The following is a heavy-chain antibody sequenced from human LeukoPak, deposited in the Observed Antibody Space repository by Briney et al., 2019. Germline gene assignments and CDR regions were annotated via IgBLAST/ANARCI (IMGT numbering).Heavy chain of an antibody. V-gene: IGHV4-59*01. J-gene: IGHJ4*02. Sequence: SETLSLTCTVSGGSISSYYWSWIRQPPGKGLEWIGHIYYSGSTNYNPSLKSRVTISVDTSKNQFSLKLSSVTAADTAVYYCARDSIGGSYDYWGQGTLVTVSS. CDR1: GGSISSYY. CDR2: IYYSGST. CDR3: ARDSIGGSYDY. D-gene: IGHD1-26*01.